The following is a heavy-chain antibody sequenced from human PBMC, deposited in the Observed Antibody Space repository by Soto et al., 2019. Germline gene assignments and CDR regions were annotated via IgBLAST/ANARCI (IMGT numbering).Heavy chain of an antibody. Sequence: ASVKVSCKVSGYTLTELSMHWVRQAPGKGLEWMGGFDPEDGETIYAQKFQGRVTITGDTSTNTAYMELSSLRSEDTAVYYCASMVMYSSGWYYFDYWGQGTLVTVSS. J-gene: IGHJ4*02. CDR3: ASMVMYSSGWYYFDY. CDR2: FDPEDGET. V-gene: IGHV1-24*01. CDR1: GYTLTELS. D-gene: IGHD6-19*01.